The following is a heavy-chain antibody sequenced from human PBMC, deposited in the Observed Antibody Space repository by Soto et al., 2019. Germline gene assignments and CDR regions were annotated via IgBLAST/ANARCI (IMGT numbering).Heavy chain of an antibody. CDR2: IYYSGST. CDR3: VRRYGSSFDI. CDR1: GGSISSYY. V-gene: IGHV4-59*08. Sequence: TSETLSLTCTVSGGSISSYYWSWIRQPPGKGLEWIGYIYYSGSTNYNPSLKRRVTISVDTSKNQVSLKLSSVTAADTAVYYCVRRYGSSFDIWGQGTKVTVSS. J-gene: IGHJ3*02. D-gene: IGHD3-10*01.